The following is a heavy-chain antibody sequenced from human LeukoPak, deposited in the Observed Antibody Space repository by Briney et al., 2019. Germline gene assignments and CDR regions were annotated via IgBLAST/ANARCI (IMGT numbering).Heavy chain of an antibody. D-gene: IGHD3-3*01. CDR1: GYTFTSYG. J-gene: IGHJ4*02. CDR3: ARARSPLDYDFWSGYLQIEYYFDY. Sequence: GASVKVSCKASGYTFTSYGISWVRQAPGQGLEWMGWISAYNGNTNYAQKLRGRVTMTTDTSTSTAYMELRSLRSDDTAVYYCARARSPLDYDFWSGYLQIEYYFDYWGQGTLVTVSS. CDR2: ISAYNGNT. V-gene: IGHV1-18*01.